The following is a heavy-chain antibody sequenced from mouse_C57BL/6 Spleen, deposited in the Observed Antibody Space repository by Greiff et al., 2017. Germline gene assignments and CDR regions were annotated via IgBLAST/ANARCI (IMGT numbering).Heavy chain of an antibody. Sequence: EVKLMESGAELVRPGASVKLSCTASGFNIKDDYMHWVKQRPEQGLEWIGWIDPENGDTEYASKFQGKATITADTSSNTAYLQLSSLPSEDTAVYYCTHYDYDVGYAMDYWGQGTSVTVSS. CDR3: THYDYDVGYAMDY. CDR1: GFNIKDDY. J-gene: IGHJ4*01. CDR2: IDPENGDT. D-gene: IGHD2-4*01. V-gene: IGHV14-4*01.